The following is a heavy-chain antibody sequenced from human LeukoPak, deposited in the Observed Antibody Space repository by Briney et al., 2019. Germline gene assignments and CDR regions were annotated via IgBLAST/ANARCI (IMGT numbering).Heavy chain of an antibody. Sequence: GGSLRLSCAASGFTVSSNYMSWVRQAPGKGLEWVSVIYSGGSTYYADSVKGRFTISRDNSKNTLYLQMNSLRAEDTAVYYCVSIRDGYIKRSYFDYWGQGTLVTVSS. CDR2: IYSGGST. J-gene: IGHJ4*02. V-gene: IGHV3-66*01. CDR3: VSIRDGYIKRSYFDY. CDR1: GFTVSSNY. D-gene: IGHD5-24*01.